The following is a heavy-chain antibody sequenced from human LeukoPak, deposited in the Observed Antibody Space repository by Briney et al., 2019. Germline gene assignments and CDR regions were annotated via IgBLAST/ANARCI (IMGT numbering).Heavy chain of an antibody. V-gene: IGHV4-4*07. D-gene: IGHD3-22*01. CDR2: IYTSGST. J-gene: IGHJ3*02. Sequence: SETLSLTCTVSGGSISSYYWSWIRQPAGKGLEWIGRIYTSGSTNYNPSLKSRVTMSVDTSKNQFSLKLSSVTAADTAVYYCARDMTSSGYYFVYDAFDIWGQGTMVTVSS. CDR3: ARDMTSSGYYFVYDAFDI. CDR1: GGSISSYY.